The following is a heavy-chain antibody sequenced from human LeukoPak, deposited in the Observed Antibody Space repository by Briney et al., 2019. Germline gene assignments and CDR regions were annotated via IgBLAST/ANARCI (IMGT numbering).Heavy chain of an antibody. V-gene: IGHV4-59*08. CDR1: GGSISSYY. CDR3: ARSGWDWNGIDY. CDR2: IYYSGST. Sequence: PSETLSLTCTVSGGSISSYYWSWIRQPPGKGLEWIGYIYYSGSTNYNPSLKSRVTISVDTSKNQFSLKLSSVTAADTAVYYCARSGWDWNGIDYWGQGTLVTVSS. J-gene: IGHJ4*02. D-gene: IGHD1-1*01.